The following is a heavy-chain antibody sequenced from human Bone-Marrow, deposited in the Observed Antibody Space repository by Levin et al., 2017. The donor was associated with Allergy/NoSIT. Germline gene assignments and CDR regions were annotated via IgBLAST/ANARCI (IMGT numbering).Heavy chain of an antibody. D-gene: IGHD3-10*01. J-gene: IGHJ6*02. CDR3: ARCYKYVSGTYAMDV. V-gene: IGHV4-31*03. Sequence: SQTLSLTCTVSGGSISGGGHYWPWIRQHPGKGLEWIGYIYYSGSTYYNPSLKSRVIISVDTSKNQFSLKLSSVTAADTAVYYCARCYKYVSGTYAMDVWGQGTTVPVSS. CDR1: GGSISGGGHY. CDR2: IYYSGST.